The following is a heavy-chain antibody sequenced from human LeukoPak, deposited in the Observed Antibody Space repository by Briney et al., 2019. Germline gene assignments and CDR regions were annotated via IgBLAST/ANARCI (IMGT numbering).Heavy chain of an antibody. J-gene: IGHJ4*02. CDR1: GFTFSSYW. Sequence: GGSLRLSCAASGFTFSSYWMSWVRQAPGKGLEWVANIKQDGSEKYYVDSVKGRFTISRDNAKNSLYLQMNSLRAEDTAVYYCARDQWRGFGELFGYWGQGTLVTVSS. CDR3: ARDQWRGFGELFGY. CDR2: IKQDGSEK. D-gene: IGHD3-10*01. V-gene: IGHV3-7*01.